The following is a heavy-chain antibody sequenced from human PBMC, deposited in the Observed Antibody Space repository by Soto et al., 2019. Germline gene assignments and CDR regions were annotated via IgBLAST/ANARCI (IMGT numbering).Heavy chain of an antibody. CDR3: ATRITVFGLLIPPFDP. CDR2: INHTGGT. CDR1: GASVNGYY. D-gene: IGHD3-3*01. V-gene: IGHV4-34*01. J-gene: IGHJ5*02. Sequence: SVTLSLTWAVYGASVNGYYWNWNREPPRKGLEWNGEINHTGGTHYNPSLKSRVTMSVDTSKNQFSLRLSSVTAADTAIYYCATRITVFGLLIPPFDPWGQGTQVTVSS.